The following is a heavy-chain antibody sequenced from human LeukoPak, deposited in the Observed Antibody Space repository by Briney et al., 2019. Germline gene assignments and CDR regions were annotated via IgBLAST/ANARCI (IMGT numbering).Heavy chain of an antibody. Sequence: GGSLRLSCAASGFTFSSYSMNWVRQAPGKGLEWVSTISGSGGSTNYADSVKGRFTISRDNSKNTLYLQLNSLRAEDTAVYYCARIADYSSGWSRIDFWGQGTQVTVSS. CDR2: ISGSGGST. CDR3: ARIADYSSGWSRIDF. V-gene: IGHV3-23*01. CDR1: GFTFSSYS. D-gene: IGHD6-19*01. J-gene: IGHJ4*02.